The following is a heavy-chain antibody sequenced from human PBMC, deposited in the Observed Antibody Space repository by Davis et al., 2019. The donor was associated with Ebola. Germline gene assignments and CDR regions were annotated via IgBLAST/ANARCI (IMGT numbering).Heavy chain of an antibody. J-gene: IGHJ6*04. Sequence: GESLKISCAASGFTFDDYAMTWARQAPGKGLEWVSAVTSSGGGTYYADSVKGRFTISRDNSKNTLYLQMNSLRVEDTAVYYCAKGGSGWPSDYSYGMGVWGKGTTVTVSS. V-gene: IGHV3-23*01. CDR3: AKGGSGWPSDYSYGMGV. CDR2: VTSSGGGT. CDR1: GFTFDDYA. D-gene: IGHD6-19*01.